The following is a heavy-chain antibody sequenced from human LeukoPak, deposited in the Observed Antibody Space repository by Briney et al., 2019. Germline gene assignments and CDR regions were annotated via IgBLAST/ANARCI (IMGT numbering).Heavy chain of an antibody. V-gene: IGHV4-39*07. D-gene: IGHD3-3*01. CDR2: IYYSGST. CDR3: ARVGRPTFLDGMDV. J-gene: IGHJ6*02. CDR1: GGSISSSSYY. Sequence: PSETLSLTCTVSGGSISSSSYYWGWIRQPPGKGLEWIGSIYYSGSTYYNPSLKSRVTISVDTSKNQFSLKLSSVTAADTAVYYCARVGRPTFLDGMDVWGQGTTVTVSS.